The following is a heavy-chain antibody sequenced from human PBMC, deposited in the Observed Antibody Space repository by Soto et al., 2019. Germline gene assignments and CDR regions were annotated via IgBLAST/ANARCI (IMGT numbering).Heavy chain of an antibody. CDR2: ISYDGSNK. CDR3: ARGGTDSSGWYFDY. V-gene: IGHV3-30*03. J-gene: IGHJ4*02. D-gene: IGHD6-19*01. Sequence: QVQLVESGGGVVQPGRSLRLSCSASGFTFSNYGMHWVRQAPGKGLEWVAVISYDGSNKYYADSVKGRFTISRDNSKNTLYLQMNSLRAEDTAVYYCARGGTDSSGWYFDYWGQGTLVTVSS. CDR1: GFTFSNYG.